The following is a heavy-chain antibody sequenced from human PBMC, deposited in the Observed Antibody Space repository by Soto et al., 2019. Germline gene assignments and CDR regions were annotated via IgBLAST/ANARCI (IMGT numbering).Heavy chain of an antibody. J-gene: IGHJ6*02. CDR3: ATANHCSSTSCYRGGYYYGMDV. CDR2: INAGNGNT. D-gene: IGHD2-2*02. Sequence: QVPLVQSGAEVKKPGASVKVSCKASGYTFTSYAMHWVRQAPGQRLEWMGWINAGNGNTKYSQKFQGRVTITRDTSASTACMELSSLRSEDTAVYYCATANHCSSTSCYRGGYYYGMDVWGQGTTVTVSS. CDR1: GYTFTSYA. V-gene: IGHV1-3*01.